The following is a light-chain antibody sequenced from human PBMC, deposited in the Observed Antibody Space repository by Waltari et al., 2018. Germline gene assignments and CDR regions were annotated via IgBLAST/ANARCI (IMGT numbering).Light chain of an antibody. J-gene: IGKJ4*01. CDR1: QSVSSNY. CDR3: QQYGNSPVT. Sequence: EIVLTQSPGTLPLSPGERATLSCRASQSVSSNYLAWYQQKPGQAPRLLIYDASKRATGIADRFSGSGSGTHFTLTISRLEPEDFAVFYCQQYGNSPVTFGGGTKVEIK. V-gene: IGKV3-20*01. CDR2: DAS.